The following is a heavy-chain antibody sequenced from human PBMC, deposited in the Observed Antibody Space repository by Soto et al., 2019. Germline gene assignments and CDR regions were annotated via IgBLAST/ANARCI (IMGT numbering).Heavy chain of an antibody. CDR3: ARAPTNFIVVVPAATGGYYMDV. D-gene: IGHD2-2*01. J-gene: IGHJ6*03. V-gene: IGHV3-11*01. CDR2: ISSSGSTI. Sequence: GGSLRLSCAASGFTFSDYYMSWIRQAPGKGLEWVSYISSSGSTIYYADSVKGRFTISRDNAKNSLYLQMNSLRAEDTAVYYCARAPTNFIVVVPAATGGYYMDVWGKGTTVTVSS. CDR1: GFTFSDYY.